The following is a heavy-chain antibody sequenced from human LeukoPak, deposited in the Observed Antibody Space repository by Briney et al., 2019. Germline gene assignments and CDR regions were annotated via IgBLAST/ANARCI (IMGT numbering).Heavy chain of an antibody. Sequence: PSETLSLTCTVSGGSISSSSYYWGWIRQPPGKGLEWIGSIYYSGSTYYNPSLKSRVTISADTSKNQFSLKLSSVTAADTAVYFCARRVIVATIDYWGQGTLVTVSS. CDR2: IYYSGST. CDR3: ARRVIVATIDY. CDR1: GGSISSSSYY. J-gene: IGHJ4*02. V-gene: IGHV4-39*01. D-gene: IGHD5-12*01.